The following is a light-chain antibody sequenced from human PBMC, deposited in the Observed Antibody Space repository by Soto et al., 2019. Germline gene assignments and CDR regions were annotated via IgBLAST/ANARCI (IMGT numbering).Light chain of an antibody. V-gene: IGKV3D-20*02. CDR3: QQRSNWPRT. Sequence: EIVLTQSPGTLSLSPGERATLSFRASQSVSSSSLAWYQHKRGQAPRLLIHGASSRATGIPDRFSGSGSGTDFTLTISRLEPEDFAVYYCQQRSNWPRTFGQGTKVDIK. J-gene: IGKJ1*01. CDR1: QSVSSSS. CDR2: GAS.